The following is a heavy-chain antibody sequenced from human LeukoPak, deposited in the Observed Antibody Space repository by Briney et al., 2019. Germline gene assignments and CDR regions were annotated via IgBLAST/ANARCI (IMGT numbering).Heavy chain of an antibody. CDR3: ASGFRFGELPSSA. V-gene: IGHV1-18*01. CDR1: GGTFSNYA. Sequence: ASVKVSCKASGGTFSNYAISWVRQAPGQGLEWMGWISAYNGNTNYAQKLQGRVTMTTDTSTSTAYMELRSLRSDDTAVYYCASGFRFGELPSSAWGQGTLVTVSS. J-gene: IGHJ5*02. CDR2: ISAYNGNT. D-gene: IGHD3-10*01.